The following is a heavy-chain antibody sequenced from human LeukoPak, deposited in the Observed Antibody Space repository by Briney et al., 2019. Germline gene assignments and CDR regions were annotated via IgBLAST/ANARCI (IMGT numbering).Heavy chain of an antibody. Sequence: ASVKVSCKASGYTFTGHYMHWVRQAAGQGLEWMGWINAKSGGTKYAQKFQGRVTMTRETSTSTAYMELSRLRSDDTAVYYCARANYALDAFDIWGQGTMVTVSS. CDR3: ARANYALDAFDI. CDR1: GYTFTGHY. CDR2: INAKSGGT. J-gene: IGHJ3*02. D-gene: IGHD5-24*01. V-gene: IGHV1-2*02.